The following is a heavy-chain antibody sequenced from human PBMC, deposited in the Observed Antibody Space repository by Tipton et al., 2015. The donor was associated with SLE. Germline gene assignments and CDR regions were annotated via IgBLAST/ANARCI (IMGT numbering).Heavy chain of an antibody. CDR3: ARQGAVAGFDY. Sequence: LSLTCTVSGGSISSYYWSWIRQPPGKGLEWIGYIYYSGNTNYNPSLKSRVTISVDTSKNQFSLKLSSVTAADTAVYYCARQGAVAGFDYWGQGTLVTVSS. V-gene: IGHV4-59*08. D-gene: IGHD6-19*01. CDR1: GGSISSYY. CDR2: IYYSGNT. J-gene: IGHJ4*02.